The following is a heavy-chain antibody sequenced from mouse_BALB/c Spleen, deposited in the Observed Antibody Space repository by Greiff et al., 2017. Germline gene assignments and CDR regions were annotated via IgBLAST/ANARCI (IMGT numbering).Heavy chain of an antibody. Sequence: LVKTGASVKISCKASGYSFTGYYMHWVKQSHGKSLEWIGYISCYNGATSYNQKFKGKATFTVDTSSSTAYMQFNSLTSEDSAVYYCAGGITTKEWFAYWGQGTLVTVSA. V-gene: IGHV1S34*01. CDR2: ISCYNGAT. CDR1: GYSFTGYY. J-gene: IGHJ3*01. CDR3: AGGITTKEWFAY. D-gene: IGHD2-4*01.